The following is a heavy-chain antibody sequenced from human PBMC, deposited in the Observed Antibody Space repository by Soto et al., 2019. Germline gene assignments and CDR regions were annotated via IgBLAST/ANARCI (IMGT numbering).Heavy chain of an antibody. Sequence: QITLKESGPTLVKPTQTLTLTCTFSGFSLSTTGVGVGWIRQPPGKALEWLALIYWDDDKRYNPSLKTRLTVTKGTSINHVVLTMTNMDPVDTATYYCALYRYGEFDYWGQGTLVTVSS. J-gene: IGHJ4*02. CDR1: GFSLSTTGVG. D-gene: IGHD5-18*01. CDR2: IYWDDDK. CDR3: ALYRYGEFDY. V-gene: IGHV2-5*02.